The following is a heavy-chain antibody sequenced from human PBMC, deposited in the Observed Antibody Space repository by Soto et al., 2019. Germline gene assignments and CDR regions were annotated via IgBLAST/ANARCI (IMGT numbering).Heavy chain of an antibody. V-gene: IGHV1-18*01. J-gene: IGHJ5*02. D-gene: IGHD3-10*01. CDR1: GYTFTSYG. CDR2: ISAYNGNT. CDR3: ARDYYGSGSYYHNWFDP. Sequence: QVQLVQSGAEVKKPGASVKVSCKASGYTFTSYGISWVRQAPGQGLEWMGWISAYNGNTNYAQKLKGRVTMTTDTSTSTAYMELRSLRSDDTAVYYCARDYYGSGSYYHNWFDPWGQGTLVTVSS.